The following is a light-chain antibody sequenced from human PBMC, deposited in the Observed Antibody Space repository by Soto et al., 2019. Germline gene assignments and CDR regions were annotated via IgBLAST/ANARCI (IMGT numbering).Light chain of an antibody. J-gene: IGKJ5*01. CDR1: QSVRSY. Sequence: IVLTQSPATLSLDPGQRATLPCMASQSVRSYLAWYQQKPGQAPRLLFYDASNRATGIPARFSGSGSGTDFTLTIRSLEPEYFAVYYCQQRSHWITFGQGPRLEIK. V-gene: IGKV3-11*01. CDR2: DAS. CDR3: QQRSHWIT.